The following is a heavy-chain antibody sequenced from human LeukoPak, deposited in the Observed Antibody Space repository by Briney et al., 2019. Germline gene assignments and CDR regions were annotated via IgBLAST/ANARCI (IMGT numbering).Heavy chain of an antibody. D-gene: IGHD2-2*01. J-gene: IGHJ4*02. CDR3: VKGACSTTSCHLDY. Sequence: GGSLRLSCSASGFTFITHAIHWVRQAPGKGLEYVSGISNNGDRTYYADSVKGRFTISRDNSKNTLYPQMSSLRAEDTAVYYCVKGACSTTSCHLDYWGQGTLVSVSS. CDR2: ISNNGDRT. CDR1: GFTFITHA. V-gene: IGHV3-64D*06.